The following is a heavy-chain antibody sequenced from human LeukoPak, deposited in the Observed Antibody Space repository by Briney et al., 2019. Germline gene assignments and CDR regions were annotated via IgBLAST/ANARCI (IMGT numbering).Heavy chain of an antibody. V-gene: IGHV3-23*01. CDR1: GFTFSNHA. CDR3: AKEPTYFYGSGSFSHYFDC. J-gene: IGHJ4*02. CDR2: ISDSGGST. D-gene: IGHD3-10*01. Sequence: GGSLRLSCGASGFTFSNHAMNWVRQAPGKGLEWVSSISDSGGSTYYADPVKGRFTISRDNSRNTLYLQMNSLRAEDTAVYYCAKEPTYFYGSGSFSHYFDCWGQGTPVTASS.